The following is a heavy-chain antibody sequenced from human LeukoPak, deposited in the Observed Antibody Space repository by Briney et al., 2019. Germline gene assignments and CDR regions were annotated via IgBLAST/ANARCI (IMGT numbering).Heavy chain of an antibody. CDR1: GGSISSYY. CDR3: ARGRGGASFDY. Sequence: PSETLSLTCTVSGGSISSYYWSWIRQPAGKGLEGIGRIYTSGNTNYNPSLKSRVTISVDKSKNQFSLKLSSVTAADTAVYYCARGRGGASFDYWGQGTLVTVSS. J-gene: IGHJ4*02. CDR2: IYTSGNT. D-gene: IGHD5-24*01. V-gene: IGHV4-4*07.